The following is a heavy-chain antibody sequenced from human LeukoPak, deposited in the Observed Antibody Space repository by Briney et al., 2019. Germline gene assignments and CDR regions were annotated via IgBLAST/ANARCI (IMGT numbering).Heavy chain of an antibody. J-gene: IGHJ4*02. V-gene: IGHV4-38-2*01. Sequence: SETLSLTCAVSGYSISSGYYWGWIRQPPGKGLEWIGSFYPSGNTYYNPSLKSRVTISVDTSKNQFSLKLSSVTAADTAVYYCARIAYCSSTSCYIYFDYWGQGTLVTVSS. CDR1: GYSISSGYY. CDR3: ARIAYCSSTSCYIYFDY. CDR2: FYPSGNT. D-gene: IGHD2-2*01.